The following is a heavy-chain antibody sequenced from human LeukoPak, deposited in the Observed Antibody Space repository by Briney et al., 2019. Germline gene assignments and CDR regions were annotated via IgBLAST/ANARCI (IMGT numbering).Heavy chain of an antibody. D-gene: IGHD3-22*01. CDR2: ISSSSSYI. J-gene: IGHJ4*02. CDR1: GFTFSSYS. V-gene: IGHV3-21*01. Sequence: PGGSLRLSCAASGFTFSSYSMNWVRQAPGKGLEWVPSISSSSSYIYYADSVKGRFTISRDNAKNSLYLQMNSLRAEDTAVCYCARATYYYDSSGHYYFDYWGQGTLVTVSS. CDR3: ARATYYYDSSGHYYFDY.